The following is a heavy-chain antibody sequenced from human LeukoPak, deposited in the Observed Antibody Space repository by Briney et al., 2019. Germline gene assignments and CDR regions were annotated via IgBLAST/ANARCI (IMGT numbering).Heavy chain of an antibody. V-gene: IGHV4-31*03. D-gene: IGHD3-16*01. CDR3: AETQGALYYGMDV. J-gene: IGHJ6*02. CDR1: GGSISSGGYY. CDR2: IYYSGST. Sequence: PSETLSPTCTVSGGSISSGGYYWSWIRQHPGKGLERIGYIYYSGSTYYNPSLKSRLTMSVDTSKSQFSLNLSSVTAADTAVYYCAETQGALYYGMDVWGQGATVTVSS.